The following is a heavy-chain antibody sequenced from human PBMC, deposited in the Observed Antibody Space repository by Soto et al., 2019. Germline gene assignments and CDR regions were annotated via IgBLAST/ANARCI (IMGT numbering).Heavy chain of an antibody. D-gene: IGHD5-18*01. CDR3: ARWRLQLWAGYYYYYGMDV. V-gene: IGHV4-34*01. CDR2: INHSGST. J-gene: IGHJ6*02. CDR1: GGSFSGYY. Sequence: SETLSLTCAVYGGSFSGYYWSWIRQPPGKGPEWIGEINHSGSTNYNPSLKSRVTISVDTSKNQFSLKLSSVTAADTAVYYCARWRLQLWAGYYYYYGMDVWGQGTTVTVSS.